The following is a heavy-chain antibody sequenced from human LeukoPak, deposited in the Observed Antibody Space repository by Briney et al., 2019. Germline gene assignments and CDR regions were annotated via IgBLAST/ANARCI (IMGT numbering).Heavy chain of an antibody. CDR3: TRGPSDY. V-gene: IGHV3-48*03. J-gene: IGHJ4*02. Sequence: GGSLRLSCAASGFTFSSYEMNWVRQAPGEGLEWLSYMSSGGSAIFYADSVKGRFTISRDNAKNSLYLQMNSLRAEDTALYYCTRGPSDYWGQGTLVTVSS. CDR1: GFTFSSYE. CDR2: MSSGGSAI.